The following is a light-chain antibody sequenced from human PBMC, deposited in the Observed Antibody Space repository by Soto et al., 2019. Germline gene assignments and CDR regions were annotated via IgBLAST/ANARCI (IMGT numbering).Light chain of an antibody. CDR3: QQSFTTPLT. J-gene: IGKJ4*01. Sequence: DIQMTQSPSSLSASVGDRVTITCRASQSVGRFLNWYQQKPGKAPTVLINVASTLRSGVPSRFSGSGSGTDFNLTINSLQPEDFGTYFCQQSFTTPLTFGGGTKVDIK. CDR2: VAS. V-gene: IGKV1-39*01. CDR1: QSVGRF.